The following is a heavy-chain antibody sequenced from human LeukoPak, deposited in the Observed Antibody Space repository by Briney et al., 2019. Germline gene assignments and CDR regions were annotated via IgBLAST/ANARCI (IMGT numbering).Heavy chain of an antibody. Sequence: SVKVSCKASGGTFSSYAISWVRQAPGQGLEWMGRIIPILGIANYAQKLQGRVTMTTDTSTSTAYMELRSLRSDDTAVYYCAIHQVIVATMARFGDNWFDPWGQGTLVTVSS. CDR3: AIHQVIVATMARFGDNWFDP. J-gene: IGHJ5*02. V-gene: IGHV1-69*04. CDR1: GGTFSSYA. CDR2: IIPILGIA. D-gene: IGHD5-12*01.